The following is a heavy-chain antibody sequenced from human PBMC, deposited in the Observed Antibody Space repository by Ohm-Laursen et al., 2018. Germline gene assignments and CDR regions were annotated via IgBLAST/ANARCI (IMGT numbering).Heavy chain of an antibody. CDR3: ARARVAATIDY. V-gene: IGHV1-18*01. CDR1: GYTFTSYG. Sequence: ATVKISCKASGYTFTSYGISWVRQAPGQGLEWMGWISAYNGNTNYAQKLQGRVTMTTDTSTSTAYMELRSLRSDDTAVYYCARARVAATIDYWGQGTLVTVSS. D-gene: IGHD2-15*01. J-gene: IGHJ4*02. CDR2: ISAYNGNT.